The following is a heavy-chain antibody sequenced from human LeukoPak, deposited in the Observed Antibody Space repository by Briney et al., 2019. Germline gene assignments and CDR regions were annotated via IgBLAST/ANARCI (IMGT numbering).Heavy chain of an antibody. CDR3: AKVRSYDNNGYYDY. J-gene: IGHJ4*02. CDR2: ISWDGGST. Sequence: QTGGSLRLSCAASGFTFDDYAMHWVRQAPGKGLEWVSLISWDGGSTYHADSVKGRFTISRDNSKNSLYLQMNSLRAEDTALYSCAKVRSYDNNGYYDYWGQGTLVTVSS. V-gene: IGHV3-43D*04. CDR1: GFTFDDYA. D-gene: IGHD3-22*01.